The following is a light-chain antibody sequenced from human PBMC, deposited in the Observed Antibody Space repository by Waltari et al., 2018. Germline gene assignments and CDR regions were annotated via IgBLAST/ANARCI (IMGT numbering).Light chain of an antibody. CDR1: QCVSSY. CDR3: QQRSNWPRLT. J-gene: IGKJ4*01. V-gene: IGKV3-11*01. Sequence: EIVLTQSPATLSLAPGERATLPCRASQCVSSYLAWYQQKPGQAPRLLIYDASNRATGIPARFSGSGSGTDFTLTISSLEPEDFAVYYCQQRSNWPRLTFGGGTKGEIK. CDR2: DAS.